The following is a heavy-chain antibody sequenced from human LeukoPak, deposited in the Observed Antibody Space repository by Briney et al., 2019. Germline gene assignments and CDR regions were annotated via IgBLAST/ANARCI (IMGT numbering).Heavy chain of an antibody. J-gene: IGHJ4*02. CDR2: ISSRSSTI. Sequence: GGSLRLCCAASGFTFSSYGMNWVRQAPGKGLEWISYISSRSSTIYYADSVKGRFTISRDNAKNSLFLQMNSLRDEDTAVYYCARGCSGGSCFGDFDYWGQGTLGTVSS. D-gene: IGHD2-15*01. CDR3: ARGCSGGSCFGDFDY. V-gene: IGHV3-48*02. CDR1: GFTFSSYG.